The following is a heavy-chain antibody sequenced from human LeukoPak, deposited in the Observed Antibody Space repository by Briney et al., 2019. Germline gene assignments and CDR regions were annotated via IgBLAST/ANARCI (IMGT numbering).Heavy chain of an antibody. CDR1: GFTFNSYG. CDR3: AKDSYSKVDYYYYGMDV. Sequence: GGSLRLSCAASGFTFNSYGMHWVRQAPGKGLEWVAVISYDGSNKYYGDSVKGRFTISRDNSKNTLYLQMNSLRAEDTAVYYCAKDSYSKVDYYYYGMDVWGQGTTVTVSS. V-gene: IGHV3-30*18. J-gene: IGHJ6*02. D-gene: IGHD4-11*01. CDR2: ISYDGSNK.